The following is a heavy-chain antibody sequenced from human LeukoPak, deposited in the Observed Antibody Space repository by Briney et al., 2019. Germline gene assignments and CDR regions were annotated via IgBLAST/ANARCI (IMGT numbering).Heavy chain of an antibody. CDR1: GFTFSSYS. V-gene: IGHV3-21*01. CDR3: ARWGSSGWYLDY. J-gene: IGHJ4*02. D-gene: IGHD6-19*01. CDR2: ISSSSSYI. Sequence: GGSLRLSCAASGFTFSSYSMNWVRQAPGKGLEWVSSISSSSSYIYYADSVKGRFTISRDNAKNSLYLQMNSLRAEDTAVYYCARWGSSGWYLDYWGQGTLVTVSS.